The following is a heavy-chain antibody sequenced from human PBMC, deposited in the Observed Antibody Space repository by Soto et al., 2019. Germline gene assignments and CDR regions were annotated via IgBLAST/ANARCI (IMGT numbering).Heavy chain of an antibody. J-gene: IGHJ4*02. CDR2: IYYRGNT. V-gene: IGHV4-39*01. D-gene: IGHD3-9*01. CDR3: ARLEGLATISYYFDY. Sequence: QLQLQESGPGLVKPSETLSLTCSFSGDSINSDNYYWGWIRQPPGKGLEWIGRIYYRGNTYYNPSIKTRVKISLEKSKSQFSLKLNPVTAADSAVYFCARLEGLATISYYFDYWGQGTLVTVSS. CDR1: GDSINSDNYY.